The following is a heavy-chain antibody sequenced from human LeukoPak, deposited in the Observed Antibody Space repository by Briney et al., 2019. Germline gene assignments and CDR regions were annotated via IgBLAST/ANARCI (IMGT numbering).Heavy chain of an antibody. CDR2: ISGSGTST. J-gene: IGHJ3*02. CDR1: GFTFSSYA. CDR3: AKVPSNSSGWLGLYFDI. D-gene: IGHD6-19*01. V-gene: IGHV3-23*01. Sequence: GGSLRLSCAASGFTFSSYAMSWVRQAPGKGLEWVSAISGSGTSTYYADSVKGRFTISRDNSKNTLYLQMNSLRAEDTAVYYCAKVPSNSSGWLGLYFDIWGQGTMVTVSS.